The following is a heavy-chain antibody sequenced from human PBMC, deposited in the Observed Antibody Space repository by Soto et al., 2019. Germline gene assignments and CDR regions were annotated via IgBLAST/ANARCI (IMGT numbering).Heavy chain of an antibody. Sequence: PGESLKISCKGSGYSFTSYWIGWVRQMPGKGLEWMGIIYPGDSDTRYSPSFQGQVTISADKSISTAYLQWSSLKASDTAMYYCARLPLGYCSGGSYYSWGYYYYYGMDVWGQGTTVTVSS. CDR3: ARLPLGYCSGGSYYSWGYYYYYGMDV. CDR1: GYSFTSYW. J-gene: IGHJ6*02. CDR2: IYPGDSDT. D-gene: IGHD2-15*01. V-gene: IGHV5-51*01.